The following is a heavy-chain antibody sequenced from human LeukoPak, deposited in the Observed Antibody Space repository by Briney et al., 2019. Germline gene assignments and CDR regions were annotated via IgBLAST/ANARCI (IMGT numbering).Heavy chain of an antibody. J-gene: IGHJ4*02. V-gene: IGHV1-18*01. D-gene: IGHD2-8*01. CDR2: ISAYNGNT. Sequence: ATVKVSCKASGYTFTSYGISWVRQAPGQGLEWMGWISAYNGNTNYAQKLQGRVTMTTDTSTSTAYMELRSLRSDDTAVYYCAREPYCTNGVCSAYWGQGTLVTVSS. CDR3: AREPYCTNGVCSAY. CDR1: GYTFTSYG.